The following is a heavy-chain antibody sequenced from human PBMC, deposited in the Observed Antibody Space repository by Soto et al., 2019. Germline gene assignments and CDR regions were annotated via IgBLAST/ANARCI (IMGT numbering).Heavy chain of an antibody. CDR1: ADTFTSYD. D-gene: IGHD1-1*01. CDR3: ATSLNCNYDYYYMDV. V-gene: IGHV1-18*01. CDR2: ISTYNGDT. J-gene: IGHJ6*03. Sequence: QVHLVQSGGEVKKPGASVRVSCKASADTFTSYDISWVRQAPGQGLEWVGWISTYNGDTNYAQKLQDRVSMTTDTSTSTAYMELRSLRSDDTAVYYCATSLNCNYDYYYMDVWGKGTTVTVSS.